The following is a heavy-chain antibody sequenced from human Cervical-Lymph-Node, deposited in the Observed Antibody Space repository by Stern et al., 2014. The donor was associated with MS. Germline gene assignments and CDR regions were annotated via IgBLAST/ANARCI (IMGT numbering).Heavy chain of an antibody. Sequence: VQLVDSGPGLVKPSQTLSLTCTVSGGSISSGNYYWSWIRQHPGKGLEWIGSIYHSGSTYYNPPLKSRVTTTIDTAKHQFSLKLSSVTAADTAVYYCARGSREVLLPRFYFDYWGQGTLVTVSS. D-gene: IGHD3-3*01. CDR2: IYHSGST. CDR1: GGSISSGNYY. CDR3: ARGSREVLLPRFYFDY. V-gene: IGHV4-31*03. J-gene: IGHJ4*02.